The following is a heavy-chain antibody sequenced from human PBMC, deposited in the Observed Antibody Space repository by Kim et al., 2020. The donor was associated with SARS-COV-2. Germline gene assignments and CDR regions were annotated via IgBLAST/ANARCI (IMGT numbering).Heavy chain of an antibody. D-gene: IGHD3-22*01. Sequence: SETLSLTCTVSGGSISSYYWSWIRQPPGKGLEWIGYIYYSGSTNYNPSLKSRVTISVDTSKNQFSLKLSSVTAADTAVYYCARTVTYYYDSSGYWGDAFDIWGQGTMVTVSS. J-gene: IGHJ3*02. CDR3: ARTVTYYYDSSGYWGDAFDI. CDR2: IYYSGST. CDR1: GGSISSYY. V-gene: IGHV4-59*13.